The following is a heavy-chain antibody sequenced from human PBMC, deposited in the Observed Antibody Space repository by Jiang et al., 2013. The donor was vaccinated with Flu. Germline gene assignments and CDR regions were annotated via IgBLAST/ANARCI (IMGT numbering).Heavy chain of an antibody. D-gene: IGHD4-11*01. J-gene: IGHJ4*02. CDR3: ARGPSNYHIFDY. Sequence: AQKFQGRVTITADESTSTAYMELSSLRSEDTAVYYCARGPSNYHIFDYWGQGTLVTVSS. V-gene: IGHV1-69*01.